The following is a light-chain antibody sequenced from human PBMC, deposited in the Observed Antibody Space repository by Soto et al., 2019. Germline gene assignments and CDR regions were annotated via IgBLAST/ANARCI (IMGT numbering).Light chain of an antibody. CDR2: RTS. J-gene: IGKJ2*01. CDR3: QQYKNWYT. V-gene: IGKV3-15*01. CDR1: QNIGNS. Sequence: EIVMTQFPATLSVSPGERATLFCRASQNIGNSLAWYHQKPGQAPRLLFYRTSTRATGVAARFSGSGSGTEFTLTISSLQSEDFAVYYCQQYKNWYTFGQGTKLEIK.